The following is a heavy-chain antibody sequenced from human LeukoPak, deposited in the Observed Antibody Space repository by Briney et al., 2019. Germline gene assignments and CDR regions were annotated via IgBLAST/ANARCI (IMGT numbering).Heavy chain of an antibody. J-gene: IGHJ4*02. CDR1: GGSISSYY. Sequence: SETLSLTCPVSGGSISSYYWSWIRQPAGQGLEGIGRIYTRGSTNYNPSLKSRVTMSVDTSKNQFSLKLSSVTAADTAVYYCARSPGRYGDFDYWGQGTLVTVSS. CDR3: ARSPGRYGDFDY. D-gene: IGHD4-17*01. V-gene: IGHV4-4*07. CDR2: IYTRGST.